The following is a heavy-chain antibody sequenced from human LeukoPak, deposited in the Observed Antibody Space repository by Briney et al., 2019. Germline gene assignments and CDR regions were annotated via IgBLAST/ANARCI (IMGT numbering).Heavy chain of an antibody. CDR2: IYTSGST. D-gene: IGHD2-21*02. CDR3: ASDAPGLLGY. Sequence: SETLSLTCTISGGSISDYYWSWIRQPASKGLEWIGRIYTSGSTNYNPSLKSRVTMSVDTSKNQFSLKLSSVTAADTAMYYCASDAPGLLGYWGQGTLVTVSS. J-gene: IGHJ4*02. CDR1: GGSISDYY. V-gene: IGHV4-4*07.